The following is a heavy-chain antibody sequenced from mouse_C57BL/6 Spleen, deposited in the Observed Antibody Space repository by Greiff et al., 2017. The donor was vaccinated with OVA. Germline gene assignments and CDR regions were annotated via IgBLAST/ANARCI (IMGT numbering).Heavy chain of an antibody. CDR2: IDPETGGT. CDR1: GYTFTDYE. V-gene: IGHV1-15*01. J-gene: IGHJ1*03. Sequence: VQLQQSVAELVRPGASVTLSCKASGYTFTDYEMHWVKQTPVHGLEWIGAIDPETGGTAYNQKFKGKAILTADKSSSTAYMELRSLTSEDSAVYYCTRGYYGSPYFDVWGTGTTVTFSS. CDR3: TRGYYGSPYFDV. D-gene: IGHD1-1*01.